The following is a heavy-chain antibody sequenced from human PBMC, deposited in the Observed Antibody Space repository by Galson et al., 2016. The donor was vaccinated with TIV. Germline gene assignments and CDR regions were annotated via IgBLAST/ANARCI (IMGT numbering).Heavy chain of an antibody. D-gene: IGHD3-16*01. V-gene: IGHV4-59*11. Sequence: SETLSLTCTVSGGSIGSHYWSWIRQPPGKGLEWIGNIYSSGTTNYNPSLKSQVTISLDTSKNQFSLKLSSVTSADTAVYYCARSWGDDAFDKWGRGTMVTVSS. CDR3: ARSWGDDAFDK. CDR1: GGSIGSHY. CDR2: IYSSGTT. J-gene: IGHJ3*02.